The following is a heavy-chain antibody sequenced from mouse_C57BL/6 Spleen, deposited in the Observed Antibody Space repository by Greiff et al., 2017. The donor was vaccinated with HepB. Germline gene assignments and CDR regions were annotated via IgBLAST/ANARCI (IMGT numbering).Heavy chain of an antibody. J-gene: IGHJ1*03. D-gene: IGHD2-3*01. Sequence: QVQLQQPGAELVKPGASVKMSCKASGYTFTSYWITWVKQRPGQGLEWIGDIYPGSGSTNYYEKFKSKATLTVDTSSSTAYMQLSSLTSEDTAVYYCARDNDGSGYFDVWGTGTTVTVSS. CDR1: GYTFTSYW. V-gene: IGHV1-55*01. CDR2: IYPGSGST. CDR3: ARDNDGSGYFDV.